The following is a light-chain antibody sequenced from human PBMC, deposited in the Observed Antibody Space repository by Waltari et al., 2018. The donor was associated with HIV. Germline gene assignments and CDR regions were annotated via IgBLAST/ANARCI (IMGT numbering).Light chain of an antibody. CDR3: QQYSDFPVT. J-gene: IGKJ2*01. CDR1: RSIGNW. V-gene: IGKV1-5*03. CDR2: KAS. Sequence: DIQMTQSPSTLSASIGGRVTITCRASRSIGNWLAWYQQRPGQAPNLPISKASNLEGGVPSNFSGSGSGTHFTLTISGLRPDDFATYYCQQYSDFPVTFGQGTKL.